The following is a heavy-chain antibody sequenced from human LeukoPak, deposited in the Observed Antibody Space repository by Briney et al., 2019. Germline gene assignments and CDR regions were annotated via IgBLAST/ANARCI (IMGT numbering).Heavy chain of an antibody. D-gene: IGHD2-2*01. CDR1: GGSVSRNW. CDR2: IHHSGGT. J-gene: IGHJ6*03. CDR3: ARHRGIEGVVLPAAMDV. Sequence: SETLSLTCAVSGGSVSRNWWSWVRQPPGKGLEWIGEIHHSGGTNYNPSLKSRVTMSLDKSNNQFSLKLSSVTAADTAVYYCARHRGIEGVVLPAAMDVWGKGTTVIVSS. V-gene: IGHV4-4*02.